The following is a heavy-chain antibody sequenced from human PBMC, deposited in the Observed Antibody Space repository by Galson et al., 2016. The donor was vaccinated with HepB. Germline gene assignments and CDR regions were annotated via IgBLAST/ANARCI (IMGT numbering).Heavy chain of an antibody. Sequence: SVKVSCKASGYTFTSFYMHWVRQAPGQGLEWLGIIDPIGGRTTYAQTFQGRVTVTRDTSTSTVYMELSSLRSEDAAVYFCARSVMTSLLTPPDPLDYWGRGTLVTVSS. CDR2: IDPIGGRT. V-gene: IGHV1-46*01. D-gene: IGHD4-23*01. CDR3: ARSVMTSLLTPPDPLDY. CDR1: GYTFTSFY. J-gene: IGHJ4*02.